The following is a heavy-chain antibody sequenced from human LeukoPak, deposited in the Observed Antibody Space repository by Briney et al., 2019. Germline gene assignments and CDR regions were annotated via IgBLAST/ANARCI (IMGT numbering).Heavy chain of an antibody. CDR2: IYTSGST. Sequence: SETLSLTCTVSGGSISSSSYYWSWIRRPAGKGLEWIGRIYTSGSTNYNPSLKSRVTISVDTSKNQFSLKLSSVTAADTAVYYCAREVIGSPFDYWGQGTLVTVSS. CDR3: AREVIGSPFDY. CDR1: GGSISSSSYY. D-gene: IGHD2/OR15-2a*01. V-gene: IGHV4-61*02. J-gene: IGHJ4*02.